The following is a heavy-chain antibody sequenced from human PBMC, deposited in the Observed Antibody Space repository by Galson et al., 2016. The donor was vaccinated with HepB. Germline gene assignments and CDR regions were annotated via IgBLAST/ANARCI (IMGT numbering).Heavy chain of an antibody. Sequence: SLRLSCAASGFTFSSYAMSWVRQAPGKGLEWVSAISGSGGSTYYADSVKGRFTISRDNLKNTLYLQMNSLRADDTAVYYCAKRVSSSKYFDYWGQGTLVTVSS. D-gene: IGHD2-2*01. J-gene: IGHJ4*02. CDR3: AKRVSSSKYFDY. CDR1: GFTFSSYA. V-gene: IGHV3-23*01. CDR2: ISGSGGST.